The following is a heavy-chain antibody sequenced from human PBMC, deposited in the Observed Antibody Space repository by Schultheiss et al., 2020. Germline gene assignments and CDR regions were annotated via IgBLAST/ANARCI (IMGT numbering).Heavy chain of an antibody. D-gene: IGHD1-26*01. CDR2: ISWNSGSI. CDR3: ARGSLRSEGYYYGMDV. Sequence: GGSLRLSCAASGFTFDDCAMHWVRQAPGKGLEWVSGISWNSGSIGYVDSVKGRFTISRDNAKNSLYLQMNSLRAEDTALYHCARGSLRSEGYYYGMDVWGQGTTVTVSS. CDR1: GFTFDDCA. V-gene: IGHV3-9*01. J-gene: IGHJ6*02.